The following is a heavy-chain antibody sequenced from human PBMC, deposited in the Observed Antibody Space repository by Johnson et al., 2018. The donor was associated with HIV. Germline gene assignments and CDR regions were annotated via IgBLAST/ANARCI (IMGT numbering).Heavy chain of an antibody. CDR1: GFTFSSFA. CDR3: ARGKLPAALRRGDAFDI. D-gene: IGHD2-2*01. J-gene: IGHJ3*02. CDR2: ISYDGSNK. Sequence: VQLVESGGGLVQPGGSLRLSCAASGFTFSSFAMHWVRQAPGKGLEWMAFISYDGSNKYYADSVKGRFSISRDNSKNTLYLQMNSLRAEDTAVYYCARGKLPAALRRGDAFDIWGQGTMVTVSS. V-gene: IGHV3-30-3*01.